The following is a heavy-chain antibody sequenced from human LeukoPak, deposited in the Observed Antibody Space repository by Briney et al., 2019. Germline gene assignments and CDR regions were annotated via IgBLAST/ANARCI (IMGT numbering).Heavy chain of an antibody. D-gene: IGHD1-14*01. CDR1: GFTFSDHY. V-gene: IGHV3-72*01. Sequence: GGSLRLSCAASGFTFSDHYMDWVRQAPGKGLEWVGRIRNKANSYTTEYAASVNGRFTISRDDSKNSLYLQMSSLKTEDTAVYYCTTDISAVLFWGQGTLVTVSS. J-gene: IGHJ4*02. CDR2: IRNKANSYTT. CDR3: TTDISAVLF.